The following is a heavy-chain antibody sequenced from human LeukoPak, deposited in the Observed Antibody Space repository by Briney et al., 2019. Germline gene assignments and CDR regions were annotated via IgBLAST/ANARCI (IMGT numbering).Heavy chain of an antibody. CDR2: IYYSGRT. V-gene: IGHV4-39*01. J-gene: IGHJ3*02. Sequence: PSETLSLTCSVSGGSITISSYYWGWIRQPPGKGLEWIGSIYYSGRTYYNPSLKSRVTISVDTSKSQFSLKLSSVTAADTAVYYCARRNKAFDIWGQGTMVTVSS. D-gene: IGHD2/OR15-2a*01. CDR3: ARRNKAFDI. CDR1: GGSITISSYY.